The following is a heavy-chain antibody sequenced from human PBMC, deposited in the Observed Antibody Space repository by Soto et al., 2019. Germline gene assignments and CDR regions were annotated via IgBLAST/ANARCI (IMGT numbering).Heavy chain of an antibody. D-gene: IGHD2-2*01. CDR1: GFTFSSYA. J-gene: IGHJ4*02. CDR2: ISGSGGST. CDR3: AKDRGCSSTSCYEDLY. Sequence: PGGSLRLSCAASGFTFSSYAMSWVRQAPGKGLGWVSAISGSGGSTYYADSVKGRFTISRDNSKNTLYLQMNSLRAEDTAVYYCAKDRGCSSTSCYEDLYWGQGTLVTVSS. V-gene: IGHV3-23*01.